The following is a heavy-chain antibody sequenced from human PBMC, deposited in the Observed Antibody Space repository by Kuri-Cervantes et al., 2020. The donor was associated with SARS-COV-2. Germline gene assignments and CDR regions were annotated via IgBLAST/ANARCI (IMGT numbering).Heavy chain of an antibody. CDR3: VRLPPPFKGVVPAH. V-gene: IGHV4-39*01. D-gene: IGHD2-8*01. Sequence: SEALSLTCTVSGDSISSSAFYWGWIRQPPGKGLEWIAKIYYTGSTYYNPSLKSRVTISVDTSKNQFSLKLTSVTATDPAMYYCVRLPPPFKGVVPAHWGQGTLVTVSS. CDR1: GDSISSSAFY. J-gene: IGHJ4*02. CDR2: IYYTGST.